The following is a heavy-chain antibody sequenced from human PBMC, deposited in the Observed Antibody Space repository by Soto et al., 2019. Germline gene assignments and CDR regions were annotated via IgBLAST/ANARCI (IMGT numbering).Heavy chain of an antibody. J-gene: IGHJ5*02. CDR2: VSGNGGTT. CDR3: ARVLPAAGVYP. CDR1: GFTCSSYA. Sequence: GGSLRLSCAASGFTCSSYAMSWVRQAPGKGLEWVSGVSGNGGTTHYADSVKGRFTISRDNSKNTLYLQMNSLRAEDTAVYYCARVLPAAGVYPWGQGTLVTVSS. V-gene: IGHV3-23*01. D-gene: IGHD2-2*01.